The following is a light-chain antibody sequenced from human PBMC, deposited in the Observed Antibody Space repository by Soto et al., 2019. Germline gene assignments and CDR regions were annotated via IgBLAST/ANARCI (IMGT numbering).Light chain of an antibody. CDR1: SSDIGGYNF. CDR3: SSYISSTTPYV. CDR2: GVS. J-gene: IGLJ1*01. Sequence: QSALTQPASVSGSPGQSITISFTGTSSDIGGYNFVSWYKHHPGKAPRLMIFGVSDRPSGISDRFSGSKSGNTASLTISGLQTEDEADYYCSSYISSTTPYVFGTGTKLTVL. V-gene: IGLV2-14*03.